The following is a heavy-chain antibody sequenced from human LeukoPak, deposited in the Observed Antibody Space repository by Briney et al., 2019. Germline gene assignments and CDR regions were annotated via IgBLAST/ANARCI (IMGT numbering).Heavy chain of an antibody. V-gene: IGHV3-48*01. J-gene: IGHJ6*02. CDR1: GFPFSSRV. Sequence: SGGSLRLSCAASGFPFSSRVMSWVRQAPGKGLEWIAYINHDGEAIYYPQFVRGRFIISRDNAKNTLFLQMNSLRAEDTAVYYCARGAAAGTLYYYYYGMDVWGQGTTVTVSS. CDR2: INHDGEAI. CDR3: ARGAAAGTLYYYYYGMDV. D-gene: IGHD6-13*01.